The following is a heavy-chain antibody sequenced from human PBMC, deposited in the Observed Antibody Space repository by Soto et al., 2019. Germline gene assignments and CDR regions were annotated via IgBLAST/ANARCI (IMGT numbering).Heavy chain of an antibody. J-gene: IGHJ4*02. CDR3: ARDHAQYYYDRSDGFDY. CDR1: GFTFSSYA. V-gene: IGHV3-30-3*01. Sequence: PGGSLRLSCAASGFTFSSYAMHWVRQAPGKGLEWVAVISYDGSNKYYADSVKGRFTISRDNSKNTLYLQMNSLRAEDTAVYYCARDHAQYYYDRSDGFDYWGQGTLVTVSS. D-gene: IGHD3-22*01. CDR2: ISYDGSNK.